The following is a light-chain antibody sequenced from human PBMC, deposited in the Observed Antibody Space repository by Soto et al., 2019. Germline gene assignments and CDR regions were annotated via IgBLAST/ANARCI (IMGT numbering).Light chain of an antibody. CDR1: SSDVGGYNY. CDR3: SSYSSSSTQVV. CDR2: DVT. Sequence: QSALTQPASVSGSPGQSITISCTGTSSDVGGYNYVSWYQQHPGKAPTLMIYDVTNRPSGVSNRFSGSKSGNTASLIISGLQAADEADYYCSSYSSSSTQVVFGGGTQLTVL. V-gene: IGLV2-14*01. J-gene: IGLJ2*01.